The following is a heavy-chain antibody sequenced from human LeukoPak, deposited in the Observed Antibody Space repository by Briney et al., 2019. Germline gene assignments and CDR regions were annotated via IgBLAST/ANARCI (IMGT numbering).Heavy chain of an antibody. Sequence: PGGSLRLSCAASGFTVSAYAMAWVRQAPGKGLVWVSRIASDGSSTTYADSVKGRFSISRDNAKNTLYLQVNSLRVEDTAVYYCARGRPHGNDYWGQGTLVTVSS. CDR2: IASDGSST. D-gene: IGHD4-23*01. V-gene: IGHV3-74*01. CDR3: ARGRPHGNDY. CDR1: GFTVSAYA. J-gene: IGHJ4*02.